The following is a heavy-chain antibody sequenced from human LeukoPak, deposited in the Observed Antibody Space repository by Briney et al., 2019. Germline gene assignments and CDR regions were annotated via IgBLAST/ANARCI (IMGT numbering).Heavy chain of an antibody. D-gene: IGHD5-12*01. CDR1: GGSISNYY. CDR3: AREGRGRYSGYERALGY. CDR2: IYSTGNT. V-gene: IGHV4-59*01. J-gene: IGHJ4*02. Sequence: PSETLSLTCTVSGGSISNYYWSWIRQPPGKGPEWIGYIYSTGNTKYNPSLKSRVTISVHTSNNQVSLKLTSVTAADTAVYYCAREGRGRYSGYERALGYWGQGTLVTVSS.